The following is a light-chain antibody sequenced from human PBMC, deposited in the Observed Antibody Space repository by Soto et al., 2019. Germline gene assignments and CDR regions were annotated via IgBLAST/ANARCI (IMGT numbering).Light chain of an antibody. Sequence: IVLTQSPGTLSLSPGERASLSCRASQRVSSNYLAWFQQKPGQAPRLLISVPSSRATGIPDRFSGSGSGTDFTLTISRLEPEDFAVYYCQVYGPSPPITFGQGTRLEIK. CDR1: QRVSSNY. CDR2: VPS. CDR3: QVYGPSPPIT. J-gene: IGKJ5*01. V-gene: IGKV3-20*01.